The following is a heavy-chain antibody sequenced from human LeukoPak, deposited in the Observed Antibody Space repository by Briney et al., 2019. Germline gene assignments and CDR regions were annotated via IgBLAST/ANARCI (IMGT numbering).Heavy chain of an antibody. CDR2: IGSSGDST. CDR3: AKYRLKFDY. J-gene: IGHJ4*02. D-gene: IGHD1-26*01. CDR1: GLTFSNYA. V-gene: IGHV3-23*01. Sequence: SGGSLRLSCAASGLTFSNYAMSWVRQAPGKGLEWVSSIGSSGDSTYYADSVKGRFTISRDSSKNTLYLQMNSLRAEDTALYYCAKYRLKFDYWGQGTLVTVSS.